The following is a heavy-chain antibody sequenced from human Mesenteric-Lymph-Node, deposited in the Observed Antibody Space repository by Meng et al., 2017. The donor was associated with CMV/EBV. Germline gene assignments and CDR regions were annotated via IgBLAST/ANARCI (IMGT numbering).Heavy chain of an antibody. CDR3: ARGRGYCSGGSCYWFDP. J-gene: IGHJ5*02. CDR2: INHSRST. V-gene: IGHV4-4*02. D-gene: IGHD2-15*01. CDR1: GSSSSDNW. Sequence: GSSSSDNWWNWIPQYPGKGLEWIGEINHSRSTNYTPSLKSRVTISVDTSKNQFSLKLSSVTAADTAVYYCARGRGYCSGGSCYWFDPWGQGTLVTVSS.